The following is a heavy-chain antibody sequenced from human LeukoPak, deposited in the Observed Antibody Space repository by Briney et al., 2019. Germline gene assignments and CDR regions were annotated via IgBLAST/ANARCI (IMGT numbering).Heavy chain of an antibody. CDR2: ISGSGGST. V-gene: IGHV3-23*01. J-gene: IGHJ4*02. CDR3: AKAPFLSRYSSGFYFDF. Sequence: VGSLRLSCAASGFTFSSYAMSWVRQAPGKGLEWVSAISGSGGSTYYADSVKGRFTISRDNSKNTLYLQMNSLRAEDTAVYYCAKAPFLSRYSSGFYFDFWGQGTLVTVSS. D-gene: IGHD2-15*01. CDR1: GFTFSSYA.